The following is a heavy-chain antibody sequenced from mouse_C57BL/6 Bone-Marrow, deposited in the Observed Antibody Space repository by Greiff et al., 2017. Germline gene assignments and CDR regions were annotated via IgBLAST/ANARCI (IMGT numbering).Heavy chain of an antibody. CDR1: GFTFSSYG. V-gene: IGHV5-6*01. CDR3: ARRSYAMDY. CDR2: ISSGGSYT. Sequence: EVQLVESGGDLVKPGGSLKLSCAASGFTFSSYGMSWVRQTPDKRLEWVATISSGGSYTYYPDSVKGRFTISSDNAKNTLYLHMSSLKSEDTAMYYCARRSYAMDYWGQGTSVTVSS. J-gene: IGHJ4*01.